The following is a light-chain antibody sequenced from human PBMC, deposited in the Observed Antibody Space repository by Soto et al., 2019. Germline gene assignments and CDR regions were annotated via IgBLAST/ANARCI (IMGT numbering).Light chain of an antibody. V-gene: IGKV1-5*03. J-gene: IGKJ1*01. CDR3: KQYNSYSRT. CDR2: KAS. Sequence: DIQMTQSPSTLSASVGDRVTITCRASQSISSWLAWYQQKPGKAPKLLIYKASSLESGVPSRFSGSGSGTEFTLTISSLKHDDFATYYCKQYNSYSRTFGQGTKVEIK. CDR1: QSISSW.